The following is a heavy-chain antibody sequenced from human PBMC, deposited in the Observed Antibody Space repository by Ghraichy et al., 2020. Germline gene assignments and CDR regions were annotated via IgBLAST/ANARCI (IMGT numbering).Heavy chain of an antibody. Sequence: SETLSLTCTVSGGSISSSSYYWGWIRQPPGKGLEWIGSIYYSGSTYYNPSLKSRVTISVDTSKNQFSLKLSSVTAADTAVYYCARLYGSGSYSYFYYYYMDVWGKGTTVTVSS. CDR2: IYYSGST. CDR1: GGSISSSSYY. J-gene: IGHJ6*03. V-gene: IGHV4-39*01. D-gene: IGHD3-10*01. CDR3: ARLYGSGSYSYFYYYYMDV.